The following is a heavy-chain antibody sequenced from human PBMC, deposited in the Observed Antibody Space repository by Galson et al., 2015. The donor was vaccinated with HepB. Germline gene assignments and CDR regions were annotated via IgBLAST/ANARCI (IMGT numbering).Heavy chain of an antibody. CDR3: ARAPVVGKGIAAARAPRQLAGSGEPLMDV. D-gene: IGHD6-13*01. V-gene: IGHV7-4-1*02. CDR2: INTNTGNP. CDR1: GYTFTSYA. Sequence: SVKVSCKASGYTFTSYAMNWVRQAPGQGLEWMGWINTNTGNPTYAQAFTGRFVFSLDTSVSTAYLQISSLKAEDTAVYYCARAPVVGKGIAAARAPRQLAGSGEPLMDVWGQGTTVTVSS. J-gene: IGHJ6*02.